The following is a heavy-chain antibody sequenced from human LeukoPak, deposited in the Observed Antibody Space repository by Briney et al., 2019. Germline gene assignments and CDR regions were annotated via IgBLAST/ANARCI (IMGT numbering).Heavy chain of an antibody. D-gene: IGHD1-26*01. CDR3: AKGRGWEASYYYYYMDV. V-gene: IGHV3-30*02. Sequence: GSLRLSCAASGFTFSSYGIHWVRQAPGKGLEWVAFIRYDGSNKYYTDSVKGRFTVSRDNSKNTLYLQMNSLRAEDTAVYYCAKGRGWEASYYYYYMDVWGKGTTVTISS. CDR1: GFTFSSYG. J-gene: IGHJ6*03. CDR2: IRYDGSNK.